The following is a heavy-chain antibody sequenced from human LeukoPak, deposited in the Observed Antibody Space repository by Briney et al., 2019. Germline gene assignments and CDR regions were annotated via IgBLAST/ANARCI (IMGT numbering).Heavy chain of an antibody. D-gene: IGHD5-24*01. V-gene: IGHV3-74*03. J-gene: IGHJ1*01. CDR1: GFTFSSYW. Sequence: PGGSLRLSCAASGFTFSSYWMHWVRQVPGKGLVWVSGIHSDGTVTVYADSVKGRFTISRDNAKNTLFLQMNSLRDEDTGVYFCARDFKDGYIWGQGTLVTVSS. CDR3: ARDFKDGYI. CDR2: IHSDGTVT.